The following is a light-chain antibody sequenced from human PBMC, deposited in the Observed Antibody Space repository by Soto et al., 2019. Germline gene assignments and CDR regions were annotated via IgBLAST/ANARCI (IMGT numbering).Light chain of an antibody. Sequence: DIQMTQSPSSLSASVGDRVTITCRASQSISSYLNWYQQKPGKAPKLLIYAASILQSGVPSRFSGSGSGTDFTLTISSLQPEDFATYYCQQSYSTPFTFGPGNKVEIK. J-gene: IGKJ3*01. V-gene: IGKV1-39*01. CDR2: AAS. CDR3: QQSYSTPFT. CDR1: QSISSY.